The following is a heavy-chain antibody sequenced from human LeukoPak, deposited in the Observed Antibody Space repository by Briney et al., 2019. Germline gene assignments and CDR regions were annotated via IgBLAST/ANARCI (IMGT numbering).Heavy chain of an antibody. CDR2: INDSGST. CDR3: ARGQYCSTTTCYSARRYFDF. J-gene: IGHJ4*02. D-gene: IGHD2-2*01. Sequence: KPSETLSLTCAVSGGAFSNYFWTWIRQPPGKGLEWLAEINDSGSTDSNSSLRSRVAISLDTSKNQFSLRLTSVTAADTAVYYCARGQYCSTTTCYSARRYFDFWGQGTLVTVSS. V-gene: IGHV4-34*01. CDR1: GGAFSNYF.